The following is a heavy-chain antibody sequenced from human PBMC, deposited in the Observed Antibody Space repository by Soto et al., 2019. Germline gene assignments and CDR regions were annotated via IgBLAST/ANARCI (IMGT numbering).Heavy chain of an antibody. CDR1: GFTFSSYW. CDR2: IKQDGSEK. CDR3: ARDSEYDYIWGSYRPNRLDY. Sequence: GGSLRLSCAASGFTFSSYWMSWVRQAPGKGLEWVANIKQDGSEKYYVDSVKGRFTISRDNAKNSLYLQMNSLRAEDTAVYYCARDSEYDYIWGSYRPNRLDYWGQGTLVTVSS. J-gene: IGHJ4*02. V-gene: IGHV3-7*01. D-gene: IGHD3-16*02.